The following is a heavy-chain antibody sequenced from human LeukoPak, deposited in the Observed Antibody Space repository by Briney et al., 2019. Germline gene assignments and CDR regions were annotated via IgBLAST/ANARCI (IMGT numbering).Heavy chain of an antibody. V-gene: IGHV3-30*02. CDR1: GFTFSSYG. CDR2: IRYDGSNK. Sequence: GGSLRLSCAASGFTFSSYGMHWVRQPPGKGLEWLAFIRYDGSNKHYADSVKGRFTISRDNGKNTLYLQMSSLGPEDTAVYYCATWPKPPYFDYWGQRTLVIVSS. J-gene: IGHJ4*02. CDR3: ATWPKPPYFDY.